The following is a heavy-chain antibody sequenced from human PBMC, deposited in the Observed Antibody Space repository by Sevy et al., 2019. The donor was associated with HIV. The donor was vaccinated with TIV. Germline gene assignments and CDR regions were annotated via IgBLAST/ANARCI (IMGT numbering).Heavy chain of an antibody. V-gene: IGHV3-48*02. J-gene: IGHJ5*02. CDR2: ISRTSTTT. CDR1: GFTFSTYC. D-gene: IGHD3-22*01. Sequence: GGSLRLSCKASGFTFSTYCMHWVRQAPGKGLEWVSSISRTSTTTYYADSAKGRFTISRDNAKNSLYLQMNSLRDEDTAVYYCAREAYYYDSREENWFDPWGQGTLVTVSS. CDR3: AREAYYYDSREENWFDP.